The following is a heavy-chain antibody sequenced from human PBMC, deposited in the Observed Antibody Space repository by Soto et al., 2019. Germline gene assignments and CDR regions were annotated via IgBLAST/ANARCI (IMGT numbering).Heavy chain of an antibody. V-gene: IGHV1-69*01. J-gene: IGHJ4*02. CDR1: GGTFSSHS. CDR3: AREVRYGDFSAALLD. CDR2: VISLFGTA. D-gene: IGHD4-17*01. Sequence: VQLMQSGAEVKKPGSSVKVSCKASGGTFSSHSINWVRQAPGQGLEWMGGVISLFGTANYAHNFKGRVTITADQSTSTAYMELNSLRSDAPAVYYCAREVRYGDFSAALLDWGQGTLVTVSS.